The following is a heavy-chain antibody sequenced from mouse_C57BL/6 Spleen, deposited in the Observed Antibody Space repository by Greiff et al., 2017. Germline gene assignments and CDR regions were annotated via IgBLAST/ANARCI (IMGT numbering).Heavy chain of an antibody. D-gene: IGHD2-4*01. CDR2: IRSKSNNYAT. CDR1: GFSFNTYA. V-gene: IGHV10-1*01. CDR3: VRSDYDYDGSAMDY. J-gene: IGHJ4*01. Sequence: VQLKESGGGLVQPKGSLKLSCAASGFSFNTYAMNWVRQAPGKGLEWVARIRSKSNNYATYYADSVKDRFTISRDDSESMLYLQMNNLKTEDTAMYYCVRSDYDYDGSAMDYWGQGTSVTVSS.